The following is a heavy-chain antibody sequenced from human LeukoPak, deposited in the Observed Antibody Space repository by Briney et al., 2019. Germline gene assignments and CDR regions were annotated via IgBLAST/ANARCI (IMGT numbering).Heavy chain of an antibody. J-gene: IGHJ4*02. CDR3: ARHRNGCFDY. CDR1: GGSISSYY. V-gene: IGHV4-59*08. Sequence: PSETLSLTCTVSGGSISSYYWSWIRQPPGKGLEWIGYIYYSGSTNYNPSLKSRVTISVDTSKNQFSLKLSSVTAADTAVYYCARHRNGCFDYWGQGTLVTVSS. CDR2: IYYSGST.